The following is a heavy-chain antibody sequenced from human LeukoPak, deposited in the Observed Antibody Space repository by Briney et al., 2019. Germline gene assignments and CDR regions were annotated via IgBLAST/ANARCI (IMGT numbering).Heavy chain of an antibody. V-gene: IGHV3-23*01. Sequence: PGGSLRLSCAASGFTFSSYAMSWVRQAPGKGLEWVSAISGSGGSTYYADSVKGRFTISRDNSKNTLYLQMNSLRAEDTAVYYCAKDADVTIFGVVINFDYWGQGTLVTVSS. CDR1: GFTFSSYA. J-gene: IGHJ4*02. CDR2: ISGSGGST. D-gene: IGHD3-3*01. CDR3: AKDADVTIFGVVINFDY.